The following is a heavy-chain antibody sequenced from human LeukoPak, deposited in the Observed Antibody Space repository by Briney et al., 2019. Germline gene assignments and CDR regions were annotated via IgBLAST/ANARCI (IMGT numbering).Heavy chain of an antibody. D-gene: IGHD1-26*01. CDR3: ARDLRTGSYGNYFDH. Sequence: GGSLRLSCAASGFTFDDHGMSWVRQAPGTGLEWVSGINWNGGGTGYVDSVKGRFTISRDNAKNSLYLQMNSLRAEDTALYYCARDLRTGSYGNYFDHWGQGTLVTVSS. CDR2: INWNGGGT. J-gene: IGHJ4*02. V-gene: IGHV3-20*04. CDR1: GFTFDDHG.